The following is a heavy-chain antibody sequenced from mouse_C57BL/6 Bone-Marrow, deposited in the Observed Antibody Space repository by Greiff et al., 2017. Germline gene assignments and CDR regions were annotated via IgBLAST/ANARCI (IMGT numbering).Heavy chain of an antibody. Sequence: QVQLQQSGAELMKPGASVKLSCKATGYTFTGYWIEWVKQRPGHGLVWIGEILPGSGSTNSNEKFKGKATLTADTSSNTAYIQLSSRTNEDSAIYYCARNYFDYWGQGTTLTGSS. CDR3: ARNYFDY. J-gene: IGHJ2*01. V-gene: IGHV1-9*01. CDR2: ILPGSGST. CDR1: GYTFTGYW.